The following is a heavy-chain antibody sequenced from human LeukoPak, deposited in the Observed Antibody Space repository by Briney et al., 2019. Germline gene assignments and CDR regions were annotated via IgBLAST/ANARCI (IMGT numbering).Heavy chain of an antibody. Sequence: GGSLRLSCAASGFTFISYWIHWVRQAPGKGLVWVSRINGYGSSTDFADSVKGRFTISRDNAKNTLYLQMNSLRAEDTAVYYCARDAPGNTALDYWGQGTLVTVCS. CDR1: GFTFISYW. CDR3: ARDAPGNTALDY. D-gene: IGHD5-18*01. CDR2: INGYGSST. V-gene: IGHV3-74*01. J-gene: IGHJ4*02.